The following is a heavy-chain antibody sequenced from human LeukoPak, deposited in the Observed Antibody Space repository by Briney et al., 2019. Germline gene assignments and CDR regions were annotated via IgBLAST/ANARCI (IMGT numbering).Heavy chain of an antibody. J-gene: IGHJ3*02. CDR2: ISYDGSNK. CDR3: AKDHLWTEAFDI. V-gene: IGHV3-30*18. Sequence: GGSLRLSCAASGFTFSSYGMHWVRQAPGKGLEWVAVISYDGSNKYYADSVKGRFTISRDNSKNTLYLQMNSLRAEDTAVYYCAKDHLWTEAFDIWGQGAMVTVSS. CDR1: GFTFSSYG. D-gene: IGHD1-1*01.